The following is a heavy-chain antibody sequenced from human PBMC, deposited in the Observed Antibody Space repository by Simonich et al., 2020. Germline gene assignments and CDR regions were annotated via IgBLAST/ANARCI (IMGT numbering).Heavy chain of an antibody. V-gene: IGHV1-2*02. D-gene: IGHD7-27*01. J-gene: IGHJ6*03. CDR3: ARGALTGDYYYMDV. CDR1: GYTFTGYY. CDR2: HKPNSGGT. Sequence: QVQLVQSGAEVKKPGASVKVSCKASGYTFTGYYMHWVRQAPGQGIEWMGWHKPNSGGTNYAQKVQGRVTMTRDTSISTAYMELSRLRSDDTAVYYCARGALTGDYYYMDVWGKGTTVTVSS.